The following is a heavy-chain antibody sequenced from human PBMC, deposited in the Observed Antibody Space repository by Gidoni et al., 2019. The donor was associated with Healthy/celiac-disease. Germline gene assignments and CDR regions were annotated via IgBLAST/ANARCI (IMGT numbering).Heavy chain of an antibody. CDR1: GYTFTSHD. Sequence: QVQLVPSGAEVKKPGASVKVSCKASGYTFTSHDSNWVRQATGQGLGWMGWMNPNSGNTGYAQKLQGRVTMTRNTCISTAYMELSSLRSEDTAVYYCARVRYDCWSGYSTFDYWGQGTLVTVSS. J-gene: IGHJ4*02. CDR3: ARVRYDCWSGYSTFDY. V-gene: IGHV1-8*01. D-gene: IGHD3-3*01. CDR2: MNPNSGNT.